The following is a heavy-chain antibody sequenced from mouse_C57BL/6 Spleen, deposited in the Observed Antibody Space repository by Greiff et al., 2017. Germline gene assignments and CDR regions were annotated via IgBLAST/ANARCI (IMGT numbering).Heavy chain of an antibody. CDR3: ARLGGKKPSMDY. Sequence: EVMLVESGGGLVKPGGSLKLSCAASGFTFSDYGMHWVRQAPEKGLEWVAYISSGSSTIYYADTVKGRFTISRDNAKNTLFLQMTSLRSEDTAMYYCARLGGKKPSMDYWGQGTSVTVSS. CDR1: GFTFSDYG. CDR2: ISSGSSTI. V-gene: IGHV5-17*01. J-gene: IGHJ4*01.